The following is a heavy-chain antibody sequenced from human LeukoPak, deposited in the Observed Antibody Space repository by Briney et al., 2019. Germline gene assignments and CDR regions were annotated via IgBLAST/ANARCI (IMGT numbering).Heavy chain of an antibody. J-gene: IGHJ5*02. D-gene: IGHD6-13*01. CDR2: INPTSGGT. CDR1: GYTFTGYY. CDR3: AREGIAEPDTNWFDP. Sequence: GASVKVSCRASGYTFTGYYIHWVRQAPGQGLEWMGWINPTSGGTHYAQKFQGRVTMTRDTSISTAYMELSSLTSDDTAVYYCAREGIAEPDTNWFDPWGQGTLVTVSS. V-gene: IGHV1-2*02.